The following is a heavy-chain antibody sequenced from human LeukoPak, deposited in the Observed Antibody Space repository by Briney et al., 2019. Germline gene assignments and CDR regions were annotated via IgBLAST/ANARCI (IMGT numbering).Heavy chain of an antibody. V-gene: IGHV3-9*01. CDR2: ISWNSGNI. CDR3: AKDGGGNSYYGMDV. J-gene: IGHJ6*02. Sequence: GGSLRLSCAASGFTFDDYAMHWVRQAPGKGLEWVSGISWNSGNIGYADSMKGRFTISRDNAKNSLYLQMNSLRAEDTALYYCAKDGGGNSYYGMDVWGQGTTVTVSS. D-gene: IGHD5-12*01. CDR1: GFTFDDYA.